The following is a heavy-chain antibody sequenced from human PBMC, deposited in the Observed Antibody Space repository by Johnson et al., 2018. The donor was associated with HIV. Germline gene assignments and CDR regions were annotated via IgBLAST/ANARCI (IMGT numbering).Heavy chain of an antibody. D-gene: IGHD1-7*01. V-gene: IGHV3-13*01. CDR2: IGTAGDT. Sequence: VQLVESGGGLVQPGGSLRLSCAASGFTFSSYDMHWVRQATGKGLEWVSAIGTAGDTYYPGSVKGRFTISRDNAKNSLYLQMNSLRAEDTAVYYCARERNYGTHAAFDIWGQGTMVTVSS. J-gene: IGHJ3*02. CDR3: ARERNYGTHAAFDI. CDR1: GFTFSSYD.